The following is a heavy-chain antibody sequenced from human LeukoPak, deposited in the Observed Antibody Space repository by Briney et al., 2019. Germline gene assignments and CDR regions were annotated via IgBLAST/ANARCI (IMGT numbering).Heavy chain of an antibody. CDR1: GFTLTSYA. J-gene: IGHJ1*01. D-gene: IGHD3-22*01. V-gene: IGHV3-30*04. CDR3: ARDTHYYYDSSGYLLL. CDR2: ISYDGSNK. Sequence: GGSLRHSCAASGFTLTSYAMHWVRPAPGKGLEWVAVISYDGSNKYYADSVKGRFTISRDNSKNTLYLQMNSLRAEDTAVYYCARDTHYYYDSSGYLLLWGQGTLVTVSS.